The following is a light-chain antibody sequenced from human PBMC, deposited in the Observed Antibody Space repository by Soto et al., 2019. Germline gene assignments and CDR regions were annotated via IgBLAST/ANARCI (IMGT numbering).Light chain of an antibody. J-gene: IGKJ5*01. Sequence: DIQMSQSPSTLSASVGDRVTITCRASQSISSWLAWYQQKPGRAPKLLIYAASSLEAGVPSRYSGSGSGTDFTLTISSLQPEHFATYYCQQSYSTPFTFGQGTRLEVK. CDR1: QSISSW. CDR3: QQSYSTPFT. V-gene: IGKV1-39*01. CDR2: AAS.